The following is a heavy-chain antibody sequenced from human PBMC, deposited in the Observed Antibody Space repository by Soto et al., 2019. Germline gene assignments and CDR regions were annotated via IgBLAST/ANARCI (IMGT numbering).Heavy chain of an antibody. D-gene: IGHD4-17*01. J-gene: IGHJ4*02. CDR3: ARPGGYGDYVRELGFDY. CDR2: IYYSGST. Sequence: SETLSLTCTVSGGSISSSSYYWGWIRQPPGKGLEWIGSIYYSGSTYYNPSLKSRVTISVDTSKNQFSLKLSSVTAADTAVYYCARPGGYGDYVRELGFDYWGQGTLVTVSS. V-gene: IGHV4-39*01. CDR1: GGSISSSSYY.